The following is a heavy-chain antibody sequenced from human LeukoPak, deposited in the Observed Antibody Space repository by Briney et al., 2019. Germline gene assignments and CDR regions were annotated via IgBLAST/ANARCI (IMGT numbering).Heavy chain of an antibody. Sequence: GGSLRLSCAASGFTFTMFGMNWVRQAPGKGLEWVSYIDARSGIVYYADSVKGRFTISRDNSKNTLYLQMNSLRAEDTAVYYCAKAASNWNYGAFDIWGQGTMVTVSP. CDR2: IDARSGIV. CDR1: GFTFTMFG. V-gene: IGHV3-48*01. D-gene: IGHD1-7*01. J-gene: IGHJ3*02. CDR3: AKAASNWNYGAFDI.